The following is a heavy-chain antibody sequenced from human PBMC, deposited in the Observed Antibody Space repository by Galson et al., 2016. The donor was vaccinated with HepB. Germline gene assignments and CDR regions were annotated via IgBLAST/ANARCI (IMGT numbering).Heavy chain of an antibody. V-gene: IGHV3-23*01. CDR2: ISGTGSTT. J-gene: IGHJ4*02. D-gene: IGHD5-18*01. CDR3: ARDGYNHVALDS. Sequence: SLRLSCAASGFTLSSYAMNWVRQAPGKGLEWVSSISGTGSTTYYADSVKGRFTISRDNSKNTLYLRMNSLRGEDTAVYYCARDGYNHVALDSWGQGTPVTVSS. CDR1: GFTLSSYA.